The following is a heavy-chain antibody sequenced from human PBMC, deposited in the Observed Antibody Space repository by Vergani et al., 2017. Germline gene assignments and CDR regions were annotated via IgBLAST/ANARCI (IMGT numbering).Heavy chain of an antibody. D-gene: IGHD2-2*02. Sequence: QVQLQQWGAGLLKPSETLSLTCAVYGGSFSGYYWSWIRQPPGKGLEWIGEINHSGSTNYNPSLKSRVTISVDTSKNQFSLKLSSVTAADTAVYYCASAVEGVVPAAIPYYYYYMDVWGKGTTVTVSS. J-gene: IGHJ6*03. CDR1: GGSFSGYY. CDR2: INHSGST. CDR3: ASAVEGVVPAAIPYYYYYMDV. V-gene: IGHV4-34*01.